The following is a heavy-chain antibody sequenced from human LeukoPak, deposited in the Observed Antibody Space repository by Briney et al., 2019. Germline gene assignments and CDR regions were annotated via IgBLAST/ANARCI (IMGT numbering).Heavy chain of an antibody. D-gene: IGHD6-19*01. Sequence: GASVKVSCKASGYTFTGYYIHWVRQAPGQELEWMGWINPNSGGTSYGQKFQGRVTMTRDTALSTADMELSKLRSDDTAVYYCARDIIAGVSSGWSDAFDIWGQGTMVTVSS. V-gene: IGHV1-2*02. CDR1: GYTFTGYY. J-gene: IGHJ3*02. CDR3: ARDIIAGVSSGWSDAFDI. CDR2: INPNSGGT.